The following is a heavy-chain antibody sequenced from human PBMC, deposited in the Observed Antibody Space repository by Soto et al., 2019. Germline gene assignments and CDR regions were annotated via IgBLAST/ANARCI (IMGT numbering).Heavy chain of an antibody. CDR3: ARGGWYYYDSSGYYYVPYFDY. V-gene: IGHV3-21*01. D-gene: IGHD3-22*01. Sequence: PGGSLRLSCAASGFTFSSYSMNWVRQAPGKGLEWVSSISSSSSYIYYADSVKGRFTISRDNAKNSLYLQMNSLRAEDTAVYYCARGGWYYYDSSGYYYVPYFDYWGQGTLVTVSS. CDR1: GFTFSSYS. CDR2: ISSSSSYI. J-gene: IGHJ4*02.